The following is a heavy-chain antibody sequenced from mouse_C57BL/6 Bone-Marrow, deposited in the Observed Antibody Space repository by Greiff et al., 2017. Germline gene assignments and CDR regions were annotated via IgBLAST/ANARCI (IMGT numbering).Heavy chain of an antibody. V-gene: IGHV1-61*01. CDR2: IYPSDSET. J-gene: IGHJ2*01. CDR1: GYTFTSYW. Sequence: QVQLQQPGAELVRPGSSVKLSCKASGYTFTSYWMDWVTQRPGQGLEWIGNIYPSDSETHYNQKFKDKATLTVDKSSSTAYMQLSSLTSEDSAVYYCARGPYYYGSSYFDYWGQGTTLTVSS. CDR3: ARGPYYYGSSYFDY. D-gene: IGHD1-1*01.